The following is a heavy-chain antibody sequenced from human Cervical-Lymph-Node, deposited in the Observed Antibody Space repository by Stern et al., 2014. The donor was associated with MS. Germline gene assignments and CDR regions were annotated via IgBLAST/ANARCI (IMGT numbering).Heavy chain of an antibody. CDR2: IIPVFGTP. CDR3: ARRGYSYGYDY. J-gene: IGHJ4*02. Sequence: VQLVESGAEVKKPGSSVNVSCTASRGTFSTYGFSWVRQAPGQGLEWMGGIIPVFGTPKYAQKFQGRLTITADESTSTAYMELSSLRSEDTAVYYCARRGYSYGYDYWGQGTLVTVSS. D-gene: IGHD5-18*01. V-gene: IGHV1-69*01. CDR1: RGTFSTYG.